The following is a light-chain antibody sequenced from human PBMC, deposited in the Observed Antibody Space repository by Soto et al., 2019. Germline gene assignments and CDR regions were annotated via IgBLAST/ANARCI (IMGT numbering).Light chain of an antibody. CDR3: ETWDSNTRV. V-gene: IGLV4-60*02. Sequence: QPVLTQSSSASASLGSSIKLACTLSRGHRSYIIAWHQQQPGKAPRYLMKLEASGSYNKGSGVPDRFSGSSSGADRYLTISNLQFEDEADYYCETWDSNTRVFGAGTKLTVL. CDR1: RGHRSYI. CDR2: LEASGSY. J-gene: IGLJ2*01.